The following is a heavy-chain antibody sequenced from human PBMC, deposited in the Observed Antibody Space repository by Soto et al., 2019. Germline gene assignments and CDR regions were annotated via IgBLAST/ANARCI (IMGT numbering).Heavy chain of an antibody. CDR1: GFTFSSYA. V-gene: IGHV3-23*01. CDR3: AKDHAYSCGWTIPGYYYGIDC. Sequence: PGGSLRLSCAASGFTFSSYAMSWVRQAPGKGLEWVSAISGSGGSTYYADSVKGRFTISRDNSKNTLYLQMNSLRAEDTAVYYCAKDHAYSCGWTIPGYYYGIDCWGKGTTVTGSS. J-gene: IGHJ6*04. D-gene: IGHD6-19*01. CDR2: ISGSGGST.